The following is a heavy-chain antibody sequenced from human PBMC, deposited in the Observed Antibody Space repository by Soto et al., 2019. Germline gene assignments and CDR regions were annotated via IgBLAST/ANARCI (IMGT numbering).Heavy chain of an antibody. V-gene: IGHV1-3*01. CDR3: ARGKGMEENYYYYGLDI. CDR1: GYTFSTYA. D-gene: IGHD1-1*01. J-gene: IGHJ6*02. Sequence: ASVKVSCKASGYTFSTYAMHWVRQAPGQSLEWMGWINGGTGQTRYSQRFQDRVTMTRDTPASTANMELTSLTSEDTAVYYCARGKGMEENYYYYGLDIWGQGTTVTVSS. CDR2: INGGTGQT.